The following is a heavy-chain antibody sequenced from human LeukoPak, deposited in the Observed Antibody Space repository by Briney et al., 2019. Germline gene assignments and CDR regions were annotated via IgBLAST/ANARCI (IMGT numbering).Heavy chain of an antibody. CDR3: ARANRPYYYSYGMDI. CDR2: ISYDGSSK. Sequence: GRSLGLSCAASGFTFSTYAIHWVRQAPGKGLEWLAVISYDGSSKYYADSVRGRFTISRDNSKNTLYLQMNSLRAEDTAVYYCARANRPYYYSYGMDIWGQGTTVTVSS. J-gene: IGHJ6*02. V-gene: IGHV3-30-3*01. CDR1: GFTFSTYA.